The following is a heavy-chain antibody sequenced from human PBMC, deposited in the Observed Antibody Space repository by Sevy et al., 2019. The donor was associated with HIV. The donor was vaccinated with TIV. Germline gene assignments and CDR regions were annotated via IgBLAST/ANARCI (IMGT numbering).Heavy chain of an antibody. CDR1: GFTFSSNS. D-gene: IGHD2-2*01. J-gene: IGHJ4*02. Sequence: GGSLRLSCAASGFTFSSNSMNWVRQAPGKGLEWISYINSRSSTIHYADSVKGRFTISRDNAKNSLYLQMSSLRAEDTAVYYCLKDLLRPVVVPAASFDYWGQGTLVTVSS. CDR3: LKDLLRPVVVPAASFDY. CDR2: INSRSSTI. V-gene: IGHV3-48*01.